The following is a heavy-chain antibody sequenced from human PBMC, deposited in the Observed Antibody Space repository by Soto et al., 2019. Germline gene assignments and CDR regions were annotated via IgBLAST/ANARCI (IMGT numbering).Heavy chain of an antibody. CDR2: ISGSGGST. CDR1: GFTFSSYA. D-gene: IGHD3-3*01. CDR3: AKDLDYDFWSGYVFDY. J-gene: IGHJ4*02. V-gene: IGHV3-23*01. Sequence: PGGSLRLSCAASGFTFSSYAMSWVRQAPGKGLEWVSAISGSGGSTYYADSVKGRFTISRDNSKNTLYLQMNSLRAEDTAVYYCAKDLDYDFWSGYVFDYWAQRTLVTVSS.